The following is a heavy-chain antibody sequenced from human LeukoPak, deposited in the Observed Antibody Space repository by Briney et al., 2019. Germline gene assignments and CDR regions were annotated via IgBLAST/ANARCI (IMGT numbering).Heavy chain of an antibody. CDR1: GFTFSSYG. Sequence: GGSLRLSCAASGFTFSSYGMSWVRQAPGKGLEWVSGISGSGGSTYYADSVKGRFTISRDNSKNTLYLQMNSLRAEDTAVYYCARQTGSGLFILPGGQGTLVTVSS. V-gene: IGHV3-23*01. D-gene: IGHD3/OR15-3a*01. CDR2: ISGSGGST. CDR3: ARQTGSGLFILP. J-gene: IGHJ4*02.